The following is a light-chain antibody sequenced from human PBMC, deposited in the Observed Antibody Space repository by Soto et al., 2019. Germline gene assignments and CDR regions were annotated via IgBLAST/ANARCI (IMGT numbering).Light chain of an antibody. V-gene: IGLV1-47*01. CDR1: SSNIGSNY. CDR2: RNN. J-gene: IGLJ3*02. CDR3: ATWEDNLTARV. Sequence: QAVVIQPPSASGTPGQRVTISCSGSSSNIGSNYAYWFQQLPGAAPKLLIYRNNQRPSGVPDRFSGSKSGTSASLAISGLRSEDEADYYCATWEDNLTARVFGGGTKVNVL.